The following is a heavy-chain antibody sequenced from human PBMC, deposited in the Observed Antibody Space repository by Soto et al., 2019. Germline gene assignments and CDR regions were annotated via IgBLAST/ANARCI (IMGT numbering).Heavy chain of an antibody. J-gene: IGHJ4*02. V-gene: IGHV3-13*01. CDR1: GFTFSSSD. Sequence: VQLVESGGGLVQPGGSLRLSCAASGFTFSSSDMHWVRQATGKGLEWVSAIGNTGDTYYPGSVKGRFTISRENAKHSLYLQMNNLRAGDTAVYYCARGGELFRFDYWGQGALVTVSS. CDR2: IGNTGDT. CDR3: ARGGELFRFDY. D-gene: IGHD3-10*01.